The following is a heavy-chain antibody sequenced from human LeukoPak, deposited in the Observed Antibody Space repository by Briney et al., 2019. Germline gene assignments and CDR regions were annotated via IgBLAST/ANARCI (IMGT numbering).Heavy chain of an antibody. CDR1: GFSFSSYG. V-gene: IGHV3-23*01. CDR2: INTDGGRT. D-gene: IGHD6-19*01. Sequence: GGSLRLSCAASGFSFSSYGMSWVRQAPGKGLEWVSSINTDGGRTFYADSVKGRFTISRDNSKNTVYVEMNSLRGEDTAIYYCAKQDSSGRYYFDHWGQGTLVTVSS. CDR3: AKQDSSGRYYFDH. J-gene: IGHJ4*02.